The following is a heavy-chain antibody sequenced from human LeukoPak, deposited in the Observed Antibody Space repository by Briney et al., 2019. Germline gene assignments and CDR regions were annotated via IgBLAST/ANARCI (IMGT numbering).Heavy chain of an antibody. V-gene: IGHV4-34*01. CDR1: GGSFSAYY. Sequence: SEPLSLTCAVYGGSFSAYYWSWIRQPPGKGLEWIGEINHSGSTNYNPSLKSRVTISIDTSKNQFSLEMSPVTAADTAVYYCARGRGARSSRWYNWFDPWGQGTLVTASS. D-gene: IGHD6-13*01. CDR3: ARGRGARSSRWYNWFDP. J-gene: IGHJ5*02. CDR2: INHSGST.